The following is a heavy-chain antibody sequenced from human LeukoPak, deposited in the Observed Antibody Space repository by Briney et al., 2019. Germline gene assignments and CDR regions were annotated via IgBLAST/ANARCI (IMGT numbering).Heavy chain of an antibody. CDR2: ISSSSSYI. J-gene: IGHJ4*02. CDR3: ARVVSSSGSLDY. D-gene: IGHD6-6*01. CDR1: GFTFSSYG. Sequence: GGSLRLSCAASGFTFSSYGMNWVRQAPGKGLEWVSSISSSSSYIYHADSVKGRFTISRDNAKNSLYLQMNSLRAEDTAVYYCARVVSSSGSLDYWGQGTLVTVSS. V-gene: IGHV3-21*01.